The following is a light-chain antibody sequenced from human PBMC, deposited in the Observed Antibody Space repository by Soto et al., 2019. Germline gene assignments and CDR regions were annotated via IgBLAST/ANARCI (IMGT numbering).Light chain of an antibody. CDR3: QSYDSSHVV. V-gene: IGLV1-40*01. CDR1: SSNIGAGYD. CDR2: GNS. Sequence: QLVLTQPPSVSGAPGQRVTISCTGSSSNIGAGYDVHWYQQLPGTAPKLLIYGNSNRRSGVPDRFSGSKSGTSASLAITGLQAEDEADYYCQSYDSSHVVFGGGTKVTVL. J-gene: IGLJ2*01.